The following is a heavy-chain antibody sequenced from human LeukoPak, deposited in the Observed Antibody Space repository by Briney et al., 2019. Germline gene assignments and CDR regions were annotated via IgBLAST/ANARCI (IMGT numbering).Heavy chain of an antibody. V-gene: IGHV4-34*01. Sequence: SETLSLTCAVYGGSFSGYYWSWIRQPPGKGLEWIGEINHSGSTNYNPSLKSRVTISVDTSKNQFSLKLSSVTAADTAVYYCARGLWFGTAEGYWGQGTLVTVSS. CDR3: ARGLWFGTAEGY. D-gene: IGHD3-10*01. CDR1: GGSFSGYY. CDR2: INHSGST. J-gene: IGHJ4*02.